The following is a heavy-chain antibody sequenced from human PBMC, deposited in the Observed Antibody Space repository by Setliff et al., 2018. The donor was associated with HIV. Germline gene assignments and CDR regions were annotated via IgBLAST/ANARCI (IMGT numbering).Heavy chain of an antibody. Sequence: GGSLRLSCAASGFTFDEYAMDWVRQAPGKGLEWISSISSNIIYIYYADSVRGRFTISRDNAKNSLYLQMNSLRVEDTAVYYCARTSTTTGTTLNWFDPWGRGTLVTVSS. D-gene: IGHD1-1*01. CDR3: ARTSTTTGTTLNWFDP. J-gene: IGHJ5*02. CDR1: GFTFDEYA. V-gene: IGHV3-21*01. CDR2: ISSNIIYI.